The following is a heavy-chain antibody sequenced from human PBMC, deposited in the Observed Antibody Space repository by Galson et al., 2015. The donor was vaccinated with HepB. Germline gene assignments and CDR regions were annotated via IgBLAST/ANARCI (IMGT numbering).Heavy chain of an antibody. V-gene: IGHV4-59*02. J-gene: IGHJ4*02. D-gene: IGHD6-13*01. Sequence: SETLSLTCTVSGDSVRSYYWSWIRRPPGKGLEWIAYIFSTGSNNYNPSLKSRVTISVDTSKNQFSLKLSSVTAADTAVYYCARGRSGSSRQFDYWGQGTLVTVSS. CDR1: GDSVRSYY. CDR3: ARGRSGSSRQFDY. CDR2: IFSTGSN.